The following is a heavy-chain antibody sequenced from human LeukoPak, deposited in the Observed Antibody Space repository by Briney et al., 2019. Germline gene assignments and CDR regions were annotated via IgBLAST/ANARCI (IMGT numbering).Heavy chain of an antibody. Sequence: GGSLRLSCAASGFIFSDYYMSWIRQAPGKGLEWVSYISSSGSTIYYADSVKGRFTISRDNAKNSLYLQMNSLRAEDTAVYYCARENTVSDYGDYEGYWGQGTLVTVSS. CDR2: ISSSGSTI. CDR1: GFIFSDYY. CDR3: ARENTVSDYGDYEGY. J-gene: IGHJ4*02. D-gene: IGHD4-17*01. V-gene: IGHV3-11*01.